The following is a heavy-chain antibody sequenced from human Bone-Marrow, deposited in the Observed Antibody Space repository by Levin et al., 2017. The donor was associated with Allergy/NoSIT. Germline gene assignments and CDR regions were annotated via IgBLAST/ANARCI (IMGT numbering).Heavy chain of an antibody. CDR3: ARRSSGWYKFDY. D-gene: IGHD6-19*01. CDR2: IYYSGST. CDR1: GGSVSSGSYY. V-gene: IGHV4-61*01. J-gene: IGHJ4*02. Sequence: SETLSLTCTVSGGSVSSGSYYWSWIRQPPGKGLECIGYIYYSGSTNYNPSLKSRVTISVDTSKNQFSLKLSSVTAADTAVYYCARRSSGWYKFDYWGQGTLVTVSS.